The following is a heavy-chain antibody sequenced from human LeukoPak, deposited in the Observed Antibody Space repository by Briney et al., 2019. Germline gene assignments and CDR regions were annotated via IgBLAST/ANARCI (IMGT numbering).Heavy chain of an antibody. J-gene: IGHJ4*02. V-gene: IGHV3-30*14. D-gene: IGHD3-10*01. CDR1: GFTFSSYA. CDR2: ISYDGSNK. CDR3: ARDRQYDYYGSGSLDW. Sequence: TGGSLRLSCAASGFTFSSYAMHWVRQAPGKGLEWVAVISYDGSNKYYADSVKGRFTISRDNSKNTLYLQMNSLRAEDTAVYYCARDRQYDYYGSGSLDWWGQGTLVTVSS.